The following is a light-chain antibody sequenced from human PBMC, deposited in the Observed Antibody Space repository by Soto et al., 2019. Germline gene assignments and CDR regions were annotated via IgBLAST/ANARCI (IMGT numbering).Light chain of an antibody. CDR3: QQRRNWPRT. CDR1: QSVSSY. Sequence: EIVLTQSPATLSLSPGERATLSCRASQSVSSYLAWYQQKPGQAPRLLIYDASNRATGIPARFSGSGSGTDFTLTISSLEPEDFAVYYCQQRRNWPRTFGQGTKVELQ. CDR2: DAS. V-gene: IGKV3-11*01. J-gene: IGKJ1*01.